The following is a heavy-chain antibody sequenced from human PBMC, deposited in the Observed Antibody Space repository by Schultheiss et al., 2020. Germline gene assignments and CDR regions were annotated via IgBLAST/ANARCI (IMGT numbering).Heavy chain of an antibody. J-gene: IGHJ1*01. CDR1: GFTFSSYA. V-gene: IGHV3-74*01. D-gene: IGHD4-17*01. CDR3: ARDRVDYGDYVSLYFQH. Sequence: GGSLRLSCAASGFTFSSYAMHWVRQAPGKGLVWVSRINSDGSSTSYADSVKGRFTISRDNAKNTLYLQMNSLRAEDTAVYYCARDRVDYGDYVSLYFQHWGQGTLVTVSA. CDR2: INSDGSST.